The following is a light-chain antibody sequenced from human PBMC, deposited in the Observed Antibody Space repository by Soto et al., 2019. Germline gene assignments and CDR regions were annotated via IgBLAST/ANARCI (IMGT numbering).Light chain of an antibody. CDR3: QQYNNWPPWT. Sequence: EIVMMQSPATLSVSPGERATLSCRASQSVSRNLAWYQQKPGQAPRLLIYGASTRATGIPARFSGSGSGTEFTLTISSLQSEDFAVYYCQQYNNWPPWTFGQGTKVEIK. J-gene: IGKJ1*01. CDR2: GAS. CDR1: QSVSRN. V-gene: IGKV3-15*01.